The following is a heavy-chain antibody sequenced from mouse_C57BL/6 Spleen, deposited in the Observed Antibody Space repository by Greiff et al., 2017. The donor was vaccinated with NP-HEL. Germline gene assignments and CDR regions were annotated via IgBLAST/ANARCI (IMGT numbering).Heavy chain of an antibody. J-gene: IGHJ2*01. V-gene: IGHV1-61*01. CDR1: GYTFTSYW. CDR2: IYPSDSET. CDR3: ARGRHEDY. D-gene: IGHD1-2*01. Sequence: QVQLQQPGAELVRPGSSVKLSCKASGYTFTSYWMDWVKQRPGQGLEWIGNIYPSDSETHYNQKFKDKATLTVDKSSSTAYMQLSSLTSEDSAVYYCARGRHEDYWGQGTTLTVSS.